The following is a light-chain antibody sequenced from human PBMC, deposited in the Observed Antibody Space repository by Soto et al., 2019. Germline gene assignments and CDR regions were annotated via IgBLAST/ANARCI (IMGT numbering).Light chain of an antibody. J-gene: IGLJ1*01. CDR3: SSYTVISWDV. CDR1: SSDVGGHNS. Sequence: QSALTQPASVSGSPGQSITMSCTGTSSDVGGHNSVSWYQHHPGKAPKLMIYDVSNRPSGVSNRFSGSKSGNTASLTISGLQAEDEADYYCSSYTVISWDVFGTGTKLTVL. V-gene: IGLV2-14*03. CDR2: DVS.